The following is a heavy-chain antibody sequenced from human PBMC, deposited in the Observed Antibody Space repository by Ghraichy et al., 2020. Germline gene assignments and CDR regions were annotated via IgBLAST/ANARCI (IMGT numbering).Heavy chain of an antibody. V-gene: IGHV3-23*01. D-gene: IGHD1-7*01. CDR2: ISNTASYT. J-gene: IGHJ4*02. CDR3: ARARAGDWNWGFYFDY. Sequence: GESLNISCTASGFTFNNYDMNWVRQAPGKGLEWVSSISNTASYTYYADSVRGRFTLSRDNSRNTVYLLMNSLTADDTAVYYCARARAGDWNWGFYFDYWGQGSLVTVSS. CDR1: GFTFNNYD.